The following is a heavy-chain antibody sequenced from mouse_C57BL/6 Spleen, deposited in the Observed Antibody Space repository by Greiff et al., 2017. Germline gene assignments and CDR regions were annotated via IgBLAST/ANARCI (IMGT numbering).Heavy chain of an antibody. Sequence: EVQRVESGGGLVKPGGSLKLSCAASGFTFSSYTMSWVRQTPEKRLEWVATISGGGGNTYYPDSVKGRFTISRDNAKNTLYLQMSSLRSEDTALYYCAGDYNGSSSTYPMDYWGQGTSVTVSS. CDR2: ISGGGGNT. J-gene: IGHJ4*01. V-gene: IGHV5-9*01. CDR3: AGDYNGSSSTYPMDY. D-gene: IGHD1-1*01. CDR1: GFTFSSYT.